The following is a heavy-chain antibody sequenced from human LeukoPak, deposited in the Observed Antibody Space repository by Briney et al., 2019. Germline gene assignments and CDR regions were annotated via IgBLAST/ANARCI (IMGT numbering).Heavy chain of an antibody. V-gene: IGHV3-23*01. Sequence: GGSLRLSCAASGFTFSTYAMSWVRQAPGKGLEWVSGISVSGGSTYYADSVKGRFTISRDNSKNTLYLQMNSLRAEDTAVYYCARGLAAAGDAFDIWGQGTMVTVSS. D-gene: IGHD6-13*01. J-gene: IGHJ3*02. CDR1: GFTFSTYA. CDR2: ISVSGGST. CDR3: ARGLAAAGDAFDI.